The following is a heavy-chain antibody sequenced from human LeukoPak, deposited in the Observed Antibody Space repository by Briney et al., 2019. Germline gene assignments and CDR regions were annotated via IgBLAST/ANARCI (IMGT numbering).Heavy chain of an antibody. CDR1: GFTFSSYG. V-gene: IGHV3-30*02. Sequence: GGSLRLSCAASGFTFSSYGMHWVRQAPGKGLEWVAFIRYDGSNKYYADSVKGRFTISRDNSKNTLYLQMNSLRAEDTAVYYCARDSPSSSWYRAEYFQHWGQGTLVTVSS. CDR2: IRYDGSNK. D-gene: IGHD6-13*01. J-gene: IGHJ1*01. CDR3: ARDSPSSSWYRAEYFQH.